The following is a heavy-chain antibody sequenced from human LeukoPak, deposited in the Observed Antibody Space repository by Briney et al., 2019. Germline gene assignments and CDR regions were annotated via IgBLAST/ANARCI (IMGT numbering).Heavy chain of an antibody. V-gene: IGHV4-34*01. CDR1: GGSFSGYY. D-gene: IGHD3-22*01. J-gene: IGHJ6*02. CDR2: INHSGST. CDR3: ARLYYYDSSGPPPHYGMDV. Sequence: SETLSLTCAVYGGSFSGYYWSRIRQPPGKGLEWIGEINHSGSTNYNPSLKSRVTISVDTSKNQFSLKLSSVTAADTAVYYCARLYYYDSSGPPPHYGMDVWGQGTTVTVSS.